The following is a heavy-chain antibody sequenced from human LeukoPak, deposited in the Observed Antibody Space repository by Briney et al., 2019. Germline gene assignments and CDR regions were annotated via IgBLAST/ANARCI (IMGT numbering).Heavy chain of an antibody. V-gene: IGHV4-34*01. CDR1: GGPFSGYY. D-gene: IGHD3-22*01. Sequence: SETLSLTCAVYGGPFSGYYWSWIRQPPGKGLEWIGEINHSGSTNYNPSLKSRVIISVDTSKNQFSLKLSSVTAADTAVYFCARGPPTDYYDSSGFYYVFDYWGQGTLVTVSS. CDR3: ARGPPTDYYDSSGFYYVFDY. CDR2: INHSGST. J-gene: IGHJ4*02.